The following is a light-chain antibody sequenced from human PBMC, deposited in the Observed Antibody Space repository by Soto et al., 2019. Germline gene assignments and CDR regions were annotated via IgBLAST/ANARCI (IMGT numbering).Light chain of an antibody. CDR1: SSNIGNNY. V-gene: IGLV1-51*01. J-gene: IGLJ2*01. CDR2: DNN. CDR3: GTWDSSLSAPVV. Sequence: QSVLTQPPSVSAAPGQKVTISCSGSSSNIGNNYVSWYQQLPGTAPKLLIYDNNKRPSGIPDRFSGSKSGTSATLGITGLQTGDEADYYCGTWDSSLSAPVVFGGGTKLPS.